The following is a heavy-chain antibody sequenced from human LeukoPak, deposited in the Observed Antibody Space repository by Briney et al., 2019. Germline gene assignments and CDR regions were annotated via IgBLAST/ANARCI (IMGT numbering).Heavy chain of an antibody. V-gene: IGHV3-7*04. CDR1: GFSFSYYW. J-gene: IGHJ4*02. CDR2: IKVDGIYN. CDR3: ARDSAGSGWVY. D-gene: IGHD6-19*01. Sequence: GGSLRLSCVATGFSFSYYWMSWVRQAPGKGPDWVANIKVDGIYNYYAAAVKGRFTISRDNAKNSLYLQMTSLRAEDTAVYYCARDSAGSGWVYWGQGTLVTVSS.